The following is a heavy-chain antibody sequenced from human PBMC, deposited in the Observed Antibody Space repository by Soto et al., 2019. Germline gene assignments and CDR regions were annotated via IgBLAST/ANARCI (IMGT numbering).Heavy chain of an antibody. V-gene: IGHV3-23*01. J-gene: IGHJ4*02. Sequence: GGSLRLSCAASGFTFSNYAMSWVRQAPGKGLEWVSVISGSGGSTYYADSVKGRFTISRDNSKNTLYLQMNSLRAEDTAVYYCAKETPGYSYGFRAQFDYWGQGTLVTVSS. D-gene: IGHD5-18*01. CDR1: GFTFSNYA. CDR3: AKETPGYSYGFRAQFDY. CDR2: ISGSGGST.